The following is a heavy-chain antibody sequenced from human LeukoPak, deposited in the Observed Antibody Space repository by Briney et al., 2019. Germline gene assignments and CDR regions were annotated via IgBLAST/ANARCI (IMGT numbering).Heavy chain of an antibody. CDR2: IIPIFGTA. V-gene: IGHV1-69*13. CDR1: GYTFTGYY. CDR3: ARSSGWSYYFDY. J-gene: IGHJ4*02. D-gene: IGHD6-19*01. Sequence: SVKVSCKASGYTFTGYYMHWVRQAPGQGLEWMGGIIPIFGTANYARKFQGRVTITADESTSTAYMELSSLRSEDTAVYYCARSSGWSYYFDYWGQGTLVTVSS.